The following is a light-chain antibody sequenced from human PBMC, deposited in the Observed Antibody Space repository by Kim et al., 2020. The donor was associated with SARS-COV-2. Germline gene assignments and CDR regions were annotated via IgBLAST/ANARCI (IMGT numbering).Light chain of an antibody. CDR3: QTWGTGILVV. CDR1: SGHSNYV. CDR2: LNSDGSH. J-gene: IGLJ2*01. Sequence: QLVLTQSPSVSASLGASVKLTCTLSSGHSNYVIAWHQQQPEKGPRFLMKLNSDGSHTKGDGIPDRFLGSSSGAERYLTISSLQSEDEADYYCQTWGTGILVVFGGGTQLTVL. V-gene: IGLV4-69*01.